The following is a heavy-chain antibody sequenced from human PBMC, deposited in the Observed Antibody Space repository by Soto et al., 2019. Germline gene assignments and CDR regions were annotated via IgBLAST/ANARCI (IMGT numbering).Heavy chain of an antibody. J-gene: IGHJ4*02. CDR2: IYYSGST. Sequence: QLQLQESGPGLVKPSETLSLTCTVSGGSFSSSSYYWGWIRQPPGKGLEWIGSIYYSGSTYYNPSLNRRVTMSVDPSKNQFSLKLISVTAADTAVYYCARHWITMVRGVCHFDYWGQGTLVTVSS. CDR1: GGSFSSSSYY. V-gene: IGHV4-39*01. D-gene: IGHD3-10*01. CDR3: ARHWITMVRGVCHFDY.